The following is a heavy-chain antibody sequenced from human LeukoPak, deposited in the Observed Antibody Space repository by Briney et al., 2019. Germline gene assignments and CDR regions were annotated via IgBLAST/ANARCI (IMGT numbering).Heavy chain of an antibody. J-gene: IGHJ6*02. Sequence: SETLSLTCTVSGGSISSYYWSWIRQPPGKGLEWIGYIYYSGSTNYNPSLTSRVTLSVDTSKNQFSLKLSSVTAAGTAVYYCARGHYYDSSGYYYVPPYYYYYYGMDVWGQGTTVTVSS. CDR3: ARGHYYDSSGYYYVPPYYYYYYGMDV. CDR1: GGSISSYY. V-gene: IGHV4-59*01. CDR2: IYYSGST. D-gene: IGHD3-22*01.